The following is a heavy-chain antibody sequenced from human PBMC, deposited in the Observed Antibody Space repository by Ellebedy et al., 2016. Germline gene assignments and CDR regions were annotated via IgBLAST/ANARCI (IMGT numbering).Heavy chain of an antibody. D-gene: IGHD1-1*01. J-gene: IGHJ4*02. V-gene: IGHV1-69*13. Sequence: ASVKVSCKASGGTFSSYAISWVRQAPGQGLEWMGGIIPIFGTANYAQKFQGRVTITADESTSTAYMELSSLRSEDTAVYYCARDSAGTTEFDYWGQGTLVTVSS. CDR2: IIPIFGTA. CDR1: GGTFSSYA. CDR3: ARDSAGTTEFDY.